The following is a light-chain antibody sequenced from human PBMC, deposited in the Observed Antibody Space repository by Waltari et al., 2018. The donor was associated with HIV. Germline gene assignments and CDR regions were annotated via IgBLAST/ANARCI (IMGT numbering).Light chain of an antibody. CDR3: QQYNNWPYT. CDR2: DAS. Sequence: EIVMTQSPATLSVSPGESATLSCRASQSVDSDFAWYQQKPGQAPRPLIYDASSRAAGVPARFRGSGSGTDFTLAISSLQSGDFAVYYCQQYNNWPYTFGQGTKLEIK. J-gene: IGKJ2*01. V-gene: IGKV3-15*01. CDR1: QSVDSD.